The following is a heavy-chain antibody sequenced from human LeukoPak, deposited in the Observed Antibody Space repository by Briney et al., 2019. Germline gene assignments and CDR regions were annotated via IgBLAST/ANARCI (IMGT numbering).Heavy chain of an antibody. D-gene: IGHD3-16*02. J-gene: IGHJ4*02. CDR1: GYSFTSYW. Sequence: TGESLKISCKGSGYSFTSYWIGWVRQMPGKGLEWMGIIYPGDSDTRYSPSFQGQVTISADKSISTAYLQWSSLKASDTAMYYCARIMITFGGVIVGLDYWGQGTLVTVSS. CDR3: ARIMITFGGVIVGLDY. V-gene: IGHV5-51*01. CDR2: IYPGDSDT.